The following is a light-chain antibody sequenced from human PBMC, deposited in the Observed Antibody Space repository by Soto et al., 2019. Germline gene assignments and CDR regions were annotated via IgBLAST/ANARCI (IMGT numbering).Light chain of an antibody. CDR3: QQSYSAPIT. CDR2: DVS. J-gene: IGKJ5*01. CDR1: QTLSVW. Sequence: DVQMTQSPSTLSASVGDRVTITCRASQTLSVWLAWYQQKPGQAPNLLIYDVSTLGSGVPSRFSGSGSGTDFTLTIDNLQPEDFATYYCQQSYSAPITIGQGTRLENK. V-gene: IGKV1-5*01.